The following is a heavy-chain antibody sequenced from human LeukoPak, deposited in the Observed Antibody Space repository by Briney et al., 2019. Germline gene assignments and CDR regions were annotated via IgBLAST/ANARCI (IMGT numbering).Heavy chain of an antibody. V-gene: IGHV1-2*02. CDR2: INSNSGGT. CDR3: ARRADRGGKYYGMDV. CDR1: GYTFTDYY. Sequence: ASVKVSCKASGYTFTDYYIHWVRQAPGQGLEWMAWINSNSGGTNYAQKFQGRLTLTRDTSMSTAYVVLGRLTSDDTAVYYCARRADRGGKYYGMDVWGQGTTVTVS. D-gene: IGHD3-16*01. J-gene: IGHJ6*02.